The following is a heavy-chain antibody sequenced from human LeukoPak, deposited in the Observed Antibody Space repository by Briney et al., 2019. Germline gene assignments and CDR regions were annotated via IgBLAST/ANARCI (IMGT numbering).Heavy chain of an antibody. CDR2: IHNTGST. CDR3: VRDWEGFNFDI. Sequence: SETLSLTCTVSGGSVRSYHWSWIRQPPGEGLEWIAYIHNTGSTNYNPSLKSRVTISLDTSKNEFSLKLTSVTAADTAVYYCVRDWEGFNFDIWGQGTMVTVSS. V-gene: IGHV4-59*02. D-gene: IGHD1-26*01. CDR1: GGSVRSYH. J-gene: IGHJ3*02.